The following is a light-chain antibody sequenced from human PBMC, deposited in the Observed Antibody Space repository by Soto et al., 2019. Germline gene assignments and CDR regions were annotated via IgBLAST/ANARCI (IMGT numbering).Light chain of an antibody. CDR3: HQGQRWHWT. V-gene: IGKV3-11*01. J-gene: IGKJ1*01. CDR2: EAC. Sequence: EIVLTQSPATLSASPGERATLFCRASQTVGVRLAWYQHKPGQAPRLLIYEACNRAAGVPGRFSGSGSGTDFTLNITRLEPEDFALDYCHQGQRWHWTFGQGTKVEIK. CDR1: QTVGVR.